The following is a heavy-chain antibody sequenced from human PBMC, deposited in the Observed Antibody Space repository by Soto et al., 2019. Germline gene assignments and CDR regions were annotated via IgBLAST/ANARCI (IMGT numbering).Heavy chain of an antibody. V-gene: IGHV2-5*02. J-gene: IGHJ6*02. D-gene: IGHD2-21*02. CDR3: AHSRCGGDCLQSYSSHYYYGMDV. CDR2: IYWDDDK. CDR1: GFSLSTGGVG. Sequence: QITLKESGPALVKPTQTLTLTCTISGFSLSTGGVGVGWIRQPPGKALEWLALIYWDDDKRYSPSLRSRLTITKDPSKHTVVLTMTNIDPVDTATYYCAHSRCGGDCLQSYSSHYYYGMDVWGQGTTVTVSS.